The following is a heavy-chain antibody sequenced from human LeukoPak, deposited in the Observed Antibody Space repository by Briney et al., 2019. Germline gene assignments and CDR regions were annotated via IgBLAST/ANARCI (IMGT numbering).Heavy chain of an antibody. J-gene: IGHJ4*02. D-gene: IGHD5-12*01. V-gene: IGHV3-15*01. CDR1: GFTFTNAW. Sequence: PGGSLRLSCAASGFTFTNAWMSWVRQAPGKGLEWVGRIKSKTHGGTTDYAAPVKGRFTISRDDSNNTLYLQMNSLKTEDTAVYYCTTAGYSGYDWNYWGQGALVTVSS. CDR3: TTAGYSGYDWNY. CDR2: IKSKTHGGTT.